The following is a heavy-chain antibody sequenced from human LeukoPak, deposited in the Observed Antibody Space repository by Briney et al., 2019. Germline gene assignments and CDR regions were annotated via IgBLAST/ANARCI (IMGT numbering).Heavy chain of an antibody. V-gene: IGHV3-21*01. Sequence: GGSLRLSCAASGFPFSTHSLNWVRQAPGKGLEWVSSISAGGDFVYYGDSVKGRFTMSRDNAKNSLHLQMNSLRAEDTAVYYCARVRVATIDADYWGQGTLVTVSS. CDR2: ISAGGDFV. CDR1: GFPFSTHS. J-gene: IGHJ4*02. CDR3: ARVRVATIDADY. D-gene: IGHD5-12*01.